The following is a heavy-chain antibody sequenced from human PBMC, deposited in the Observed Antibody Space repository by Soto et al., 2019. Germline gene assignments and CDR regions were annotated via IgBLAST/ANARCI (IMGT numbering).Heavy chain of an antibody. V-gene: IGHV4-31*03. J-gene: IGHJ3*02. CDR1: GGSINTDDYY. D-gene: IGHD3-10*01. Sequence: QVQLQESGPGLVKPSQTLSLNCSVSGGSINTDDYYWSWIRQHAGQGLEWIGYIFYSGTTYYNPSLKSRISISLDTSKNQFSLEMSSVTAAATAMYYCARVRGHAFDIRGQGTMVTVSS. CDR2: IFYSGTT. CDR3: ARVRGHAFDI.